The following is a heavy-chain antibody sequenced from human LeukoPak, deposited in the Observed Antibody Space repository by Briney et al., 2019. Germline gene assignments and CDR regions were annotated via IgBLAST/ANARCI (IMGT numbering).Heavy chain of an antibody. CDR1: GFTFSTYR. CDR3: ARVNYYGSGSYYYYYYMDV. D-gene: IGHD3-10*01. J-gene: IGHJ6*03. CDR2: INTDGSST. V-gene: IGHV3-74*01. Sequence: PGGSLRLSCAASGFTFSTYRMHWVRQAPGKGLVWVSLINTDGSSTTYADSVKGRFTISRDNSKNTLYLQMNSLRAEDTAVYYCARVNYYGSGSYYYYYYMDVWGKGTTVTISS.